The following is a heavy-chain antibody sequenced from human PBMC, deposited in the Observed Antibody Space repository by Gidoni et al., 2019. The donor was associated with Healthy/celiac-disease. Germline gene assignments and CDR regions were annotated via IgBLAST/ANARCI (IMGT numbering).Heavy chain of an antibody. CDR1: GWSXLGYY. D-gene: IGHD6-19*01. J-gene: IGHJ1*01. Sequence: HVQLQQWGAGLLTPSETLXLTCAXSGWSXLGYYWSWIRQPPGKGLKWIGEINHSRSTNYNXSLKSRVTXXVDTXKNQFXXKLXXXTAXXTAXXXCAXXXRGXXWSWXXEYXXXWGXXTL. CDR2: INHSRST. V-gene: IGHV4-34*01. CDR3: AXXXRGXXWSWXXEYXXX.